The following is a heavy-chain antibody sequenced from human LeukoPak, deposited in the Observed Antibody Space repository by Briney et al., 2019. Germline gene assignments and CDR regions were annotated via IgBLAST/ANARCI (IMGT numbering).Heavy chain of an antibody. V-gene: IGHV3-66*02. CDR3: ARDQNY. Sequence: PGGSLRLSCATSGFTVSTNYMNWVRQAPGKGLEWVSVTYSDGTTYYADSVKGRFTISTDNSQNTLYLQMNSLRPEDTAVYYCARDQNYWGQGTLVTVSS. J-gene: IGHJ4*02. CDR1: GFTVSTNY. CDR2: TYSDGTT.